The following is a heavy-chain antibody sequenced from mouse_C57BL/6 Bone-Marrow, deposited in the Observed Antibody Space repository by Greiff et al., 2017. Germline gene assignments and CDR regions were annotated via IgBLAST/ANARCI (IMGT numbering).Heavy chain of an antibody. CDR1: GYTFTNYT. Sequence: QVQLQQSGAELVKPGASVKLSCKASGYTFTNYTIEWMKQNPGQSLEWIGKFHPYSDDTKYNEKFKGKATLTVEKSSSTVYLELSRLTSDDSAVYYCARHNWDVGCFDYWGQGTTLTVSS. J-gene: IGHJ2*01. CDR3: ARHNWDVGCFDY. D-gene: IGHD4-1*01. CDR2: FHPYSDDT. V-gene: IGHV1-47*01.